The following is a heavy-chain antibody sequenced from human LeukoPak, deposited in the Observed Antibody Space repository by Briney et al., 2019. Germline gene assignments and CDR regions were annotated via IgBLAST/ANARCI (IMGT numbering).Heavy chain of an antibody. V-gene: IGHV3-48*03. CDR1: GFTFSSYE. D-gene: IGHD4-11*01. CDR3: ARRARNDYMSVLGPVDYYYYYMDV. Sequence: GGSLRLSCAASGFTFSSYEMNWVRQAPGKGLEWVSYISSSTSTIYYADSVKGRFTISRDNAKNSLYLQMNSLRAEDTAVYYCARRARNDYMSVLGPVDYYYYYMDVWGKGTTVTVSS. J-gene: IGHJ6*03. CDR2: ISSSTSTI.